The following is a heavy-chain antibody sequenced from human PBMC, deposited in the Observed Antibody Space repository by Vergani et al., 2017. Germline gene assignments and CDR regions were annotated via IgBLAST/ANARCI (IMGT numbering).Heavy chain of an antibody. V-gene: IGHV3-11*06. D-gene: IGHD6-19*01. CDR1: GFTFSDYY. CDR2: ISSSSSYT. J-gene: IGHJ3*02. Sequence: QVQLVESGGGLVKPGGSLRLSCAASGFTFSDYYMSWIRQAPGKGLEWVSYISSSSSYTNYADSVKGRFTISRDNAKNSLYLQMNSLRAEDTAVYYCAGSSGAVSDAFDIWGQGTMVTVSS. CDR3: AGSSGAVSDAFDI.